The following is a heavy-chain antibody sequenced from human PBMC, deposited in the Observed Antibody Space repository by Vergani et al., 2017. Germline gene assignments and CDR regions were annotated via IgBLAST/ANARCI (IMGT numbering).Heavy chain of an antibody. CDR3: ARCGGYCSRGYMDV. CDR2: INPNSGGT. CDR1: GFTFSSYG. D-gene: IGHD2-2*03. V-gene: IGHV1-2*02. Sequence: QVQLVESGGGVVQPGRSLRLSCAASGFTFSSYGMHWVRQAPGQGLEWMGWINPNSGGTNYAQKFQGRVTMTRDTSISTAYMELSRLRSDDTAVYYCARCGGYCSRGYMDVWGKGTTVTVSS. J-gene: IGHJ6*03.